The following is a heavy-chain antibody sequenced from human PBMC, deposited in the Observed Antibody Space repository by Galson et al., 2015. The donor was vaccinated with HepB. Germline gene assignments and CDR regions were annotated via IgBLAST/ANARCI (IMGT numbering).Heavy chain of an antibody. CDR1: GFTFSSYP. V-gene: IGHV3-30*09. CDR3: ARDPDEQYGSGSYYFDF. J-gene: IGHJ4*02. CDR2: ISYDGRDK. D-gene: IGHD3-10*01. Sequence: SLRLSCAASGFTFSSYPMHWVRQAPGKGLEWVALISYDGRDKYYADSVKGRFAVSRDNSKNTLYLQMDTLRPEDTAVYYCARDPDEQYGSGSYYFDFWGQGTLVTVSS.